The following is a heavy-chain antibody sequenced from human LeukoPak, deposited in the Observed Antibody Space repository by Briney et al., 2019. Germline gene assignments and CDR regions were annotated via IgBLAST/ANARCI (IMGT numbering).Heavy chain of an antibody. V-gene: IGHV4-59*12. D-gene: IGHD3-3*01. CDR2: IYYSGST. Sequence: SETLSLTCTVSGGSISSYYWSWIRQPPGKGLEWIGYIYYSGSTNYNPSLKSRVTISVDTSKNQFSLKLSSVTAADTAVYYCASRENFWSGYWEVSHYYMDVWGKGTTVTVSS. J-gene: IGHJ6*03. CDR1: GGSISSYY. CDR3: ASRENFWSGYWEVSHYYMDV.